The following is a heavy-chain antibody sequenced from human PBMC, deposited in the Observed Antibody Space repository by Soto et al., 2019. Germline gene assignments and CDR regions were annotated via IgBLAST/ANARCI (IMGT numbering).Heavy chain of an antibody. J-gene: IGHJ4*02. D-gene: IGHD3-10*01. CDR3: ARYGSGSYYPTTFDY. V-gene: IGHV4-31*01. Sequence: QVQLQESGPGLVKPSQTLSLTCTVSGGSISSGGYYWSWIRQHPGKGLECIGYIYYSGSTYYNPSLKSQVTISVDTSENPFSLKLISVTAADTAVYYCARYGSGSYYPTTFDYWGQGTLVTVSS. CDR1: GGSISSGGYY. CDR2: IYYSGST.